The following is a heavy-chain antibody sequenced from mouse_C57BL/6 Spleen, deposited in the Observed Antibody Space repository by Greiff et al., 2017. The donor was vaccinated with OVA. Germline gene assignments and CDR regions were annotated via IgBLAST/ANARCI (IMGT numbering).Heavy chain of an antibody. CDR1: GYTFTSYW. CDR2: IDPSNSYT. V-gene: IGHV1-69*01. CDR3: ARRGDISYDYEAWFAY. J-gene: IGHJ3*01. D-gene: IGHD2-4*01. Sequence: VQLQQPGAELVMPGASVKLSCKASGYTFTSYWMHWVKQRPGQGLEWIGEIDPSNSYTNYNQKFKGKSTLTVDKSSSTAYMQLSSLTSEDSAVYYCARRGDISYDYEAWFAYWGQGTLVTVSA.